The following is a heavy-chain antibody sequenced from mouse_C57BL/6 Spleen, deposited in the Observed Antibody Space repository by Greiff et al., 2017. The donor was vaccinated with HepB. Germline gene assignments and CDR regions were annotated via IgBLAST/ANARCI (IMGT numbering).Heavy chain of an antibody. Sequence: VQLQQPGAELVKPGASVKMSCKASGYTFTSYWITWVKQRPGQGLEWIGDIYPGSGSTNYNEKFKSKATLTVDTSSSTAYMQLSSLTSKDSAVYYCARSGGWLLPLDYWGQGTTLTVSS. CDR3: ARSGGWLLPLDY. J-gene: IGHJ2*01. CDR1: GYTFTSYW. CDR2: IYPGSGST. V-gene: IGHV1-55*01. D-gene: IGHD2-3*01.